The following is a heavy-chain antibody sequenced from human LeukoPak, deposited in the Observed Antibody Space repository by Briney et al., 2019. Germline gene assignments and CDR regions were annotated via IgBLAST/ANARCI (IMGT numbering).Heavy chain of an antibody. D-gene: IGHD3-22*01. Sequence: PSETLSLTCAVYGGSFSGYYWSWIRQPPGKGLEWIGEINHSGSTNYNPSLKSRVTISVDTSKNQFSLKLSSVTAADPAVYYCARVSLWRYYDSSGYYSHEPDKDYWGQGTLVTVSS. CDR2: INHSGST. V-gene: IGHV4-34*01. CDR1: GGSFSGYY. J-gene: IGHJ4*02. CDR3: ARVSLWRYYDSSGYYSHEPDKDY.